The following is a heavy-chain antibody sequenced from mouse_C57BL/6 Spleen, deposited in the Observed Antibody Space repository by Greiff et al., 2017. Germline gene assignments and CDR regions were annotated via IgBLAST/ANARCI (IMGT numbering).Heavy chain of an antibody. V-gene: IGHV1-82*01. CDR2: IYPGDGDT. D-gene: IGHD2-3*01. CDR3: ASIPLCYDGGGYFDY. Sequence: QVQLQQSGPELVKPGASVKISCKASGYAFSSSWMNWVKQRPGKGLEWIGRIYPGDGDTNYNGKFKGKATLTEDKSSSTAYMQLSSLTSEDSAVYYCASIPLCYDGGGYFDYWGQGTPLTVSA. CDR1: GYAFSSSW. J-gene: IGHJ2*01.